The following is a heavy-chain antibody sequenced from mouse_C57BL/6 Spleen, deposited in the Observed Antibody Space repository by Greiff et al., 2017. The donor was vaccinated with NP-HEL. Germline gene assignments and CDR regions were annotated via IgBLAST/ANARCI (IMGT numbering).Heavy chain of an antibody. J-gene: IGHJ2*01. CDR3: VRQNDGYYYFDY. CDR2: IRSKSNNYAT. CDR1: GFSFNTYA. V-gene: IGHV10-1*01. D-gene: IGHD2-3*01. Sequence: EVQLVESGGGLVQPKGSLKLSCAASGFSFNTYAMNWVRQAPGKGLEWVARIRSKSNNYATYYADSVKDRFTISRDDSESMLYLQMNNLKTEDTAMYDCVRQNDGYYYFDYWGQGTTLTVSS.